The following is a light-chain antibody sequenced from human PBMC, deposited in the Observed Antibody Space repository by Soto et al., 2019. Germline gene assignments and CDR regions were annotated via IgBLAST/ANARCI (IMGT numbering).Light chain of an antibody. CDR1: QGISSA. CDR2: DAS. V-gene: IGKV1-13*02. J-gene: IGKJ5*01. CDR3: QQFNSYPIT. Sequence: AIQLTQSPSSLSASVGDRVTITCRASQGISSAVVWYQQKPGKAPKLLIYDASSLESGVPSRFSGSGSGTEFTLTISSLQPEDFATYYCQQFNSYPITFGQGTRLEIK.